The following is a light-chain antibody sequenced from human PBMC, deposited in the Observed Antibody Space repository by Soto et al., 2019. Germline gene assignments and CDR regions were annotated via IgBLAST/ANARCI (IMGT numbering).Light chain of an antibody. CDR2: AAS. Sequence: DIQMTQSPSSLSASVGDRVTITCRARQGISNYLAWYQQKPGKVPKLLIYAASTLQSGVPSRFIGSGSGTDFTLTISSLQPEDVATYYCQKYNSAPWTFGPGTKVDIK. J-gene: IGKJ3*01. CDR3: QKYNSAPWT. V-gene: IGKV1-27*01. CDR1: QGISNY.